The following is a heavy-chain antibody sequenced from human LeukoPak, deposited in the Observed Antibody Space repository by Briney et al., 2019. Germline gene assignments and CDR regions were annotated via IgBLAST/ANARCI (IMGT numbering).Heavy chain of an antibody. D-gene: IGHD5-12*01. J-gene: IGHJ4*02. CDR1: GYTFTSYD. Sequence: GASVKVSCKASGYTFTSYDINWVRQAPGQGLEWMGGIIPIFGTANYAQKFQGRVTMTRSTSISTAYMELSSLRSEDTAVYYCTRSVRRGSIDYWGPGTLVTVSS. CDR2: IIPIFGTA. CDR3: TRSVRRGSIDY. V-gene: IGHV1-8*02.